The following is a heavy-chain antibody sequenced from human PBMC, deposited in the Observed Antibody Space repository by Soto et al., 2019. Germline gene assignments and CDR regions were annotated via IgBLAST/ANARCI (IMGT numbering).Heavy chain of an antibody. V-gene: IGHV3-49*04. D-gene: IGHD6-13*01. CDR3: TRAYSSSPLDY. CDR2: IRAKAHGGTI. Sequence: GGSLRLSCTASGFNFGYYATHWVRQSPGKGLEWVGLIRAKAHGGTIDYAASVRGRFTISRDDSKSIAHLQMNSLKIEDTAPYYCTRAYSSSPLDYWGQGTRVTVSS. J-gene: IGHJ4*02. CDR1: GFNFGYYA.